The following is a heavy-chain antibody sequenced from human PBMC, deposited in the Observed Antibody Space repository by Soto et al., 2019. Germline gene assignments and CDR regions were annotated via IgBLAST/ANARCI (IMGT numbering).Heavy chain of an antibody. Sequence: PGGSLILSCAASGFTFSSYAMHWVRQAPGKGLEWVAVISYDGSNKDYADSVKGRFTISRDNSKNTLYLQMNSLRAGDTAVYYCARDHRSSGWYDLDYRGQGTLVTVSS. CDR1: GFTFSSYA. CDR2: ISYDGSNK. CDR3: ARDHRSSGWYDLDY. V-gene: IGHV3-30-3*01. J-gene: IGHJ4*02. D-gene: IGHD6-19*01.